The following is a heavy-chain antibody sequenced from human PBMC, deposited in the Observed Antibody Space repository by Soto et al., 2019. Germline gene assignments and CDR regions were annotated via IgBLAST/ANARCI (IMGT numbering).Heavy chain of an antibody. CDR3: ARAGSYCSGGSCSFAY. Sequence: QVQLVQSGADLKKPGASVKVSCKTSGYTFSGHFLQWVRQAPGAGPEWMGWINPNTGNTKYGQKFEGRVTMTRDMSSSTAYMELTRLTVDDTAVNFCARAGSYCSGGSCSFAYWGQGSLVTVSS. D-gene: IGHD2-15*01. CDR2: INPNTGNT. V-gene: IGHV1-2*02. CDR1: GYTFSGHF. J-gene: IGHJ4*02.